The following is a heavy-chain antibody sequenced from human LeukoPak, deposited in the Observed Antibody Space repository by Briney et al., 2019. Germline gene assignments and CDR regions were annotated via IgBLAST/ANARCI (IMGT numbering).Heavy chain of an antibody. J-gene: IGHJ4*02. V-gene: IGHV3-20*04. D-gene: IGHD3-22*01. CDR2: INWNGGST. CDR1: GFTFDDYG. CDR3: ARDPTYYYDSSGYYFNRFDY. Sequence: PGGSLRLSCAASGFTFDDYGMSWVRQAPGKGLEWVSGINWNGGSTGYADSVKGRFTISRDNAKNSLYLQMNSLRAEDTALYYCARDPTYYYDSSGYYFNRFDYWGQGTLVTVSS.